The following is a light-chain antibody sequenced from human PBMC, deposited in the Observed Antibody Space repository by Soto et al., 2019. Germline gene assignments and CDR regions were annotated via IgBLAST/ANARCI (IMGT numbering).Light chain of an antibody. CDR3: AAWDDSLNAVV. CDR2: SSD. Sequence: QSVLTQAPSASGTPGQTVTISCSGTRSNIGGHAVNWYQQLPGTAPKRLIFSSDQRPLGVPDRFSGSKSGTSASLAISGLQSEDEADYSCAAWDDSLNAVVFGGGTKLTVL. V-gene: IGLV1-44*01. J-gene: IGLJ2*01. CDR1: RSNIGGHA.